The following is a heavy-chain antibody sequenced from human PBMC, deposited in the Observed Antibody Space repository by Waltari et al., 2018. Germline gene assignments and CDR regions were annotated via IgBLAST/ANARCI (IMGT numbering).Heavy chain of an antibody. Sequence: EVQMVESGGGSMKPGDSLRLSCVASGFRFTPAWLTWVRQAPGKGLVWVGRITSKRDGATTDYAAPVKGRFSISREDSQNMVFLQMNSLRTEDTAVYFCTTLDAPWGGWGHGTLVTVSS. CDR3: TTLDAPWGG. D-gene: IGHD7-27*01. J-gene: IGHJ4*01. CDR2: ITSKRDGATT. V-gene: IGHV3-15*01. CDR1: GFRFTPAW.